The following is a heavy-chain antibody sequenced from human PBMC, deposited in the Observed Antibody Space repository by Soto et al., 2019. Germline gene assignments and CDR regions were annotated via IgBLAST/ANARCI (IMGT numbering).Heavy chain of an antibody. CDR3: ARDKDGPGYYYYGMYV. CDR2: INPSGGST. J-gene: IGHJ6*02. Sequence: ASVKVSCKASGYTFTSYYMHWVRQAPGQGLEWMGIINPSGGSTSYAQKFQGRVTMTRDTSTSTVYMELSSLRSEDTAVYYCARDKDGPGYYYYGMYVWGQGTTVTVSS. CDR1: GYTFTSYY. D-gene: IGHD2-15*01. V-gene: IGHV1-46*01.